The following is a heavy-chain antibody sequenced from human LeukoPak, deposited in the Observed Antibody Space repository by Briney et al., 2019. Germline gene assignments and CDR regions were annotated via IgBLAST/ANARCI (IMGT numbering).Heavy chain of an antibody. Sequence: GRSLRLSCAASGFTFSSYGTHWVRQAPGKGLEWVAVIWYDGSNKYYADSVKGRFTISRDNSKNTLYLQMNSLRAEDTAVYYCARDLVARLYGMDVWGQGTPVTVSS. CDR3: ARDLVARLYGMDV. J-gene: IGHJ6*02. CDR1: GFTFSSYG. D-gene: IGHD2-8*02. V-gene: IGHV3-33*01. CDR2: IWYDGSNK.